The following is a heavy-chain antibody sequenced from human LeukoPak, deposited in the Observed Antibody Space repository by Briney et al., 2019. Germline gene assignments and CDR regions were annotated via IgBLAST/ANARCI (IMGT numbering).Heavy chain of an antibody. CDR1: GFTFSSET. J-gene: IGHJ5*02. D-gene: IGHD5-24*01. CDR2: INSGGSYI. V-gene: IGHV3-21*01. CDR3: ARAGAYNALNA. Sequence: SGGSLRLSCATSGFTFSSETMTWVRQAPGEGLEWVSSINSGGSYIYYADSVKGRFTISRDNTKNSLYLQMNSLRAGDTAVYYCARAGAYNALNAWGQGTLVTVSS.